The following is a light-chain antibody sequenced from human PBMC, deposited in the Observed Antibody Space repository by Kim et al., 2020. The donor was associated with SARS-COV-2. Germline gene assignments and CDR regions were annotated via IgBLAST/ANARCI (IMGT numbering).Light chain of an antibody. CDR2: AAS. CDR1: QSISSY. CDR3: QQSYSTPCT. V-gene: IGKV1-39*01. Sequence: DIQMTQSPSSLSASVGDRVTITCRASQSISSYLNWYQQKPGKAPKLLIYAASSLQSGVPSRFSGSESGTDFTLTISSLQPEDFATYYCQQSYSTPCTFGQGTKVDIK. J-gene: IGKJ1*01.